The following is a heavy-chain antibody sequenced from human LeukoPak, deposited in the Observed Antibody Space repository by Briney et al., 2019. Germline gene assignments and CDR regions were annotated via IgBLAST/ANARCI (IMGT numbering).Heavy chain of an antibody. CDR2: FDPEDGET. CDR1: GYTLTELS. V-gene: IGHV1-24*01. Sequence: GASVKVSCKVSGYTLTELSMHWVRQAPGKGLEWMGGFDPEDGETIYAQKFQGRVTMTEDTSTDTAYMELSSLRSEDTAVYYCATDPPSPPPYYYYGMDVWGQGTTVTVSS. CDR3: ATDPPSPPPYYYYGMDV. J-gene: IGHJ6*02.